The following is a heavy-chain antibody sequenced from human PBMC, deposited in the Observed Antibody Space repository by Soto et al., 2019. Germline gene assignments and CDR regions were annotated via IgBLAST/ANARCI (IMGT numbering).Heavy chain of an antibody. V-gene: IGHV1-46*01. Sequence: ASVKVSCKASGYTFTSYYMHWVRQASGQGFEWMGIINPSGGSTSYAQKFQGRVTMTRDTSTSTVYMELSSLRSEDTAVFYFAKFKDTIFGVVIPPNDYYGRDVWGQGTRVTVS. J-gene: IGHJ6*02. CDR1: GYTFTSYY. D-gene: IGHD3-3*01. CDR3: AKFKDTIFGVVIPPNDYYGRDV. CDR2: INPSGGST.